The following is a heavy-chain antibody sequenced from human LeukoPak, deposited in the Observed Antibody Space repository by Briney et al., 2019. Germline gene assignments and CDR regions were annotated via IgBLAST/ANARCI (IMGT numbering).Heavy chain of an antibody. CDR1: GFTLRSYV. CDR2: ISGSGDST. CDR3: AKDLYSGNDY. V-gene: IGHV3-23*01. D-gene: IGHD6-13*01. J-gene: IGHJ4*02. Sequence: GGSLRLSCVASGFTLRSYVMNWVRQTPGKGLEWVSSISGSGDSTFYADSVKGRFSISRDNSKNTLYLQVNGLRAEDTAVYYCAKDLYSGNDYWGQGTLVTVSS.